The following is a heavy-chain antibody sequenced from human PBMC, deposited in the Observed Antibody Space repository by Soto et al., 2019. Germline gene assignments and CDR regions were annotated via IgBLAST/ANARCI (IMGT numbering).Heavy chain of an antibody. D-gene: IGHD4-4*01. V-gene: IGHV1-3*01. J-gene: IGHJ6*02. Sequence: QVQLVQSGAEVKKPGASVKVSCKASGYTFTSYAMHWVRQAPGQRLEWMGWINAGNGNTKYSQKCQVRVTITRDTSASTAYMELSSLRSEDTAVYYCASSYSNYALIDYYYYGMDVWGQGTTVTVSS. CDR3: ASSYSNYALIDYYYYGMDV. CDR2: INAGNGNT. CDR1: GYTFTSYA.